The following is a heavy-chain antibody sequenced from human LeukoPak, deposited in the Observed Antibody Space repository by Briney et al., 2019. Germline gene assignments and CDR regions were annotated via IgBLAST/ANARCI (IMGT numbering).Heavy chain of an antibody. V-gene: IGHV1-18*01. CDR3: ARDKDYIWGSSPKFDY. D-gene: IGHD3-16*01. Sequence: GASVKVSCKASGYTFTSYGISWVRQAPGQGLEWMGWISAYNGNTNYAQKLQGRVTMTTDTSTSTAYMELRSLRSDDTAVYYCARDKDYIWGSSPKFDYRGQGTLVTVSS. CDR2: ISAYNGNT. CDR1: GYTFTSYG. J-gene: IGHJ4*02.